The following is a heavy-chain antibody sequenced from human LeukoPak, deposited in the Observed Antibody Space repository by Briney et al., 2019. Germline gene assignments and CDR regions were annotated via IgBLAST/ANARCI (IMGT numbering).Heavy chain of an antibody. D-gene: IGHD3-22*01. Sequence: PSETLSLTCTVSGGSISSSSYYWGWIRQPPEKGLEWIGNIYYSGSTYYNPSLKSRVTISEDTSKNQVSLKLSSVTAADTAAYYCASIPSYYYDSSGDNIFDPWGQGTLVTVSS. CDR3: ASIPSYYYDSSGDNIFDP. V-gene: IGHV4-39*01. CDR2: IYYSGST. J-gene: IGHJ5*02. CDR1: GGSISSSSYY.